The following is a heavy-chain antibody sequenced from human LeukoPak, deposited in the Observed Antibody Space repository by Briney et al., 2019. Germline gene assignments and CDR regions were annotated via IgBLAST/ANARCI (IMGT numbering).Heavy chain of an antibody. V-gene: IGHV3-48*03. J-gene: IGHJ4*02. Sequence: GGSLRLSCAASGFTFSSYEMNWVRQAPGKGLEWVSYISSSGSTIYYVDSVKGRFTISRDNAKNSLYLQMNSLRAEDTAVYYCARDHYYGSGSSDYWGQGTLVTVSS. CDR3: ARDHYYGSGSSDY. CDR1: GFTFSSYE. D-gene: IGHD3-10*01. CDR2: ISSSGSTI.